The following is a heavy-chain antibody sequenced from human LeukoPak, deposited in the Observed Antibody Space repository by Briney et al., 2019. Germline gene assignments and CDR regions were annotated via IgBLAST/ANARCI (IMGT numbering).Heavy chain of an antibody. J-gene: IGHJ4*02. CDR1: GYTLTELS. Sequence: ASVKVSCKVSGYTLTELSMHWVRQAPGKGLEWMGGFDPEDGETIYAQKFQGRVTMTRDTSISTAYMELSRLRSDDTAVYYCARGARMYYYDSSGYNDYWGQGTLVTVSS. V-gene: IGHV1-24*01. CDR2: FDPEDGET. CDR3: ARGARMYYYDSSGYNDY. D-gene: IGHD3-22*01.